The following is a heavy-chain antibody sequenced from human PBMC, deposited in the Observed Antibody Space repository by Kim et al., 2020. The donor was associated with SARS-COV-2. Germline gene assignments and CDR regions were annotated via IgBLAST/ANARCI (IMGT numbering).Heavy chain of an antibody. CDR2: IYYSGST. J-gene: IGHJ4*02. D-gene: IGHD2-15*01. Sequence: SETLSLTCTVSGGSISSYYWSWIRQPPGKGLEWIGYIYYSGSTNYNPSLKSRVTISVDTSKNQFSLKLSSVTAADTAVYYCARARRYCSGGSCYPIYGDYESVFDYGGQGTLVTVSS. V-gene: IGHV4-59*01. CDR1: GGSISSYY. CDR3: ARARRYCSGGSCYPIYGDYESVFDY.